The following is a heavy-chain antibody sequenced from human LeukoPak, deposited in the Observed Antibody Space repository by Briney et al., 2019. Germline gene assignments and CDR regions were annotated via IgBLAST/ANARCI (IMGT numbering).Heavy chain of an antibody. CDR3: ARHVDTATDYFDY. Sequence: KPSETLSLTCTVSGGSISSSSYYWGWIRQPPGKGLEWIGSIYHSGSSYYNPSLKSRVTISVHTSKNQFSLRLSSVTAADTAVYYCARHVDTATDYFDYWGQGTLVTVSS. J-gene: IGHJ4*02. V-gene: IGHV4-39*01. CDR2: IYHSGSS. D-gene: IGHD5-18*01. CDR1: GGSISSSSYY.